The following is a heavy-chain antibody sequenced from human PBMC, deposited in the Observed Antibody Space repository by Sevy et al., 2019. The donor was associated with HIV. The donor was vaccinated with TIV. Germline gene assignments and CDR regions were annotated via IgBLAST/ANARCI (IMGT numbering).Heavy chain of an antibody. CDR1: GYSFTPYW. CDR2: VYPRDSDT. Sequence: ESLKISCKASGYSFTPYWIGWVRQMPGKGLEWMGIVYPRDSDTRYSPSFQGQVTISADKSISTAYLQWSSLKASDTAMYYCARLSSSGYEYWGQGTLVTVSS. J-gene: IGHJ4*02. CDR3: ARLSSSGYEY. D-gene: IGHD3-22*01. V-gene: IGHV5-51*01.